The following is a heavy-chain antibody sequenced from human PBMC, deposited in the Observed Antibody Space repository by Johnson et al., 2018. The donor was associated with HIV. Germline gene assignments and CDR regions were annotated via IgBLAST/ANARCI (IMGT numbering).Heavy chain of an antibody. CDR3: AKADTMAGDAFDI. CDR2: IRYDGSKK. CDR1: GFNFNNYG. Sequence: QVQLVESGGGVVQPGRSLRLSCAASGFNFNNYGMHWVRQAPGKGLEWVAFIRYDGSKKYYTDSVKGRFPISRDNSKNTLYLQMNSLRVDDTAMYYCAKADTMAGDAFDIWGQGTMVTVSS. D-gene: IGHD2-2*01. J-gene: IGHJ3*02. V-gene: IGHV3-33*03.